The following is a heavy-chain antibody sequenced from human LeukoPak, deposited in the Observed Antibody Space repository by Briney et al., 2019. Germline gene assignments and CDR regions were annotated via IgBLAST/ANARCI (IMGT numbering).Heavy chain of an antibody. Sequence: ASVKVSCKASGGTFSSYAISWVRQAPGQGLEWMGGIIPIFGTINYAQKFLGRVTITADESTNTAYMELSSLRSEDTAVYYCARAPQTGPHYYGMDVWAKGPRSPSPQ. V-gene: IGHV1-69*13. CDR2: IIPIFGTI. D-gene: IGHD3-9*01. J-gene: IGHJ6*04. CDR1: GGTFSSYA. CDR3: ARAPQTGPHYYGMDV.